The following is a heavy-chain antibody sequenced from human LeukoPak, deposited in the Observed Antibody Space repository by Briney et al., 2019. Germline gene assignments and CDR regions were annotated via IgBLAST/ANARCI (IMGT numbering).Heavy chain of an antibody. V-gene: IGHV3-33*01. CDR3: AREDTALAIAY. Sequence: GGSLRLSCAASGFTFSSYGMHWVRQAPGKGLEWVAIMWYDGSNKYYTDSVKGRFTISRDNSKSTLYLQMNSLRVEDTAVYYCAREDTALAIAYWGQGTLVTVSS. J-gene: IGHJ4*02. CDR1: GFTFSSYG. D-gene: IGHD5-18*01. CDR2: MWYDGSNK.